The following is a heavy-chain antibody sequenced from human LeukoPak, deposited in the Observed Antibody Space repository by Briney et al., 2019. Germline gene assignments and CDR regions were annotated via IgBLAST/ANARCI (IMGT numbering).Heavy chain of an antibody. J-gene: IGHJ4*02. D-gene: IGHD3-3*01. Sequence: GGSLRLSCAASGFTFDDYGMSWVRQAPGKGLEWVSGINWNGGSTGYADSVKGRFTISRDNAKNSLYLQMNSLRAEDTALYYCARDKGVYDPTTIVGVATLDYWGQGTLVTVSS. CDR1: GFTFDDYG. CDR2: INWNGGST. CDR3: ARDKGVYDPTTIVGVATLDY. V-gene: IGHV3-20*04.